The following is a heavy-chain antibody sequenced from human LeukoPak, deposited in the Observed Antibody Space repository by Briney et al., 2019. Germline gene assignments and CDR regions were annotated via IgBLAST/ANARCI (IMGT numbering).Heavy chain of an antibody. J-gene: IGHJ5*02. Sequence: ASVKVSCKASGYTFTSYGISWVRQAPGQGLEWMGWISAYNGNTNYAQKLQGRVTVTTDTSTSTAYMELRSLRSDDTAVYYCARDFGSYGRDWFDPWGQGTLVTVSS. CDR1: GYTFTSYG. V-gene: IGHV1-18*01. CDR3: ARDFGSYGRDWFDP. D-gene: IGHD4-17*01. CDR2: ISAYNGNT.